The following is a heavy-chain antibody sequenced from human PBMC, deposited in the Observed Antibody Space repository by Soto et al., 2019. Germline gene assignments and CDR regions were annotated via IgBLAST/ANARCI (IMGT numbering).Heavy chain of an antibody. Sequence: PGESLKISCKGSGYSFTSYWIGWVRQMPGKGPEWMGIIYPGDSDTRYSPSFQGQVTISVDKSISTAYLQWSGLKASDTAMYYCARLYYYDSSGYYYGYWGQGTLVTVSS. CDR2: IYPGDSDT. V-gene: IGHV5-51*01. CDR1: GYSFTSYW. J-gene: IGHJ4*02. D-gene: IGHD3-22*01. CDR3: ARLYYYDSSGYYYGY.